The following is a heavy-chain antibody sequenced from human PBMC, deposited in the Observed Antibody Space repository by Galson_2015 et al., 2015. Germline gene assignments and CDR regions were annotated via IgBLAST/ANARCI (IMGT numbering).Heavy chain of an antibody. CDR2: INSDGSST. Sequence: SLRLSCAASGFTFSDYWMHWVRQAPGKGLVWVSRINSDGSSTSSAGSVRGRFTISRDNAKNTLYLQMNSLRAEDKAVYYCTRVNYKYDSSGLFGWGQGTLVTVSS. J-gene: IGHJ4*02. CDR3: TRVNYKYDSSGLFG. CDR1: GFTFSDYW. V-gene: IGHV3-74*01. D-gene: IGHD3-22*01.